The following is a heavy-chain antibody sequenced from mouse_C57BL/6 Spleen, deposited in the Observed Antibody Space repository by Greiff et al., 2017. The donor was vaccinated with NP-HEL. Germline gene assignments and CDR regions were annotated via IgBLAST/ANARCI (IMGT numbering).Heavy chain of an antibody. D-gene: IGHD4-1*01. J-gene: IGHJ4*01. V-gene: IGHV1-19*01. Sequence: VQLKESGPVLVKPGASVKMSCKASGYTFTDYYMNWVKQSHGKSLEWIGVINPYNGGTSYNQKCKGKATLTVDKSSSTAYMDLNSLTSEDSAVYYCSRGLTGAMDYLGQGTSVTVSS. CDR1: GYTFTDYY. CDR2: INPYNGGT. CDR3: SRGLTGAMDY.